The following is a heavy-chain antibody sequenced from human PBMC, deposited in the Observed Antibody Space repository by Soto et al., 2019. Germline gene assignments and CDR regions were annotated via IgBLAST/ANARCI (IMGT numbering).Heavy chain of an antibody. CDR1: GFNFSSYA. CDR2: ISGSGGGT. J-gene: IGHJ3*02. Sequence: GGSLRLSCAASGFNFSSYAMSWVRQAPGKGLEWVSAISGSGGGTYYADSVKGRFTISRDNSKNTLYLQMNSLRAEDTAVYYCAKDFNPIAVAGTGRRGFPYRLAFDIWGQGTMVTVSS. V-gene: IGHV3-23*01. D-gene: IGHD6-19*01. CDR3: AKDFNPIAVAGTGRRGFPYRLAFDI.